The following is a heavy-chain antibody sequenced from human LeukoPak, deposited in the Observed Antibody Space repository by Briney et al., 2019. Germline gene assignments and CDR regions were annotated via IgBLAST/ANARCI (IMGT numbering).Heavy chain of an antibody. V-gene: IGHV3-23*01. CDR2: ISNSGDKS. Sequence: PGESLRLSCVASGFNFNNYAMTWVRQAPGKGLEWVSSISNSGDKSYYADSVQGRFTISRDNSKNTLYLQMNSLRAEDTAVYYCARKGGATTYGYYYYYMDVWGKGTTVTISS. CDR3: ARKGGATTYGYYYYYMDV. D-gene: IGHD1-26*01. CDR1: GFNFNNYA. J-gene: IGHJ6*03.